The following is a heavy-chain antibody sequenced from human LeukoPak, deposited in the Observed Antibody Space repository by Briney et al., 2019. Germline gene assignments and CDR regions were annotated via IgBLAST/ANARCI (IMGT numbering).Heavy chain of an antibody. Sequence: KPSETLSLTCTVSGGSISGYYWSWIRQPPGKGLEWIGYIHYSGSTNYNPSLKGRVTISVDTSKNQFSLKLSSVTAADTAVYYCARGCSAGTPHNWFDPWGQGTLVTVSS. J-gene: IGHJ5*02. CDR3: ARGCSAGTPHNWFDP. CDR2: IHYSGST. D-gene: IGHD6-13*01. V-gene: IGHV4-59*01. CDR1: GGSISGYY.